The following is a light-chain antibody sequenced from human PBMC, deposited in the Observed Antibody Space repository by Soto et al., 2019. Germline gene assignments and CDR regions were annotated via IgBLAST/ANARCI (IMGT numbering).Light chain of an antibody. CDR3: QQYYSFPWT. CDR1: QTISSY. Sequence: MTQFPAPLSVSPGQSATLSCRASQTISSYLALYQQKPGKAPELLIYAASTLQSGVPSRFSGSGSGTDFTLTISCLQSEDFATYYCQQYYSFPWTFGQGTKVDIK. V-gene: IGKV1-8*01. J-gene: IGKJ1*01. CDR2: AAS.